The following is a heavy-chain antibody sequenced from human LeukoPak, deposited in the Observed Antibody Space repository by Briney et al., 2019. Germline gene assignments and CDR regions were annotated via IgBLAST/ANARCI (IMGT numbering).Heavy chain of an antibody. J-gene: IGHJ3*02. CDR1: GFTFSSYG. CDR2: IWYDGSNK. V-gene: IGHV3-33*01. Sequence: PGRSLRLSCAASGFTFSSYGMHWVRQAPGKGLEWVAVIWYDGSNKYYADSVKGRFTISRDNSKNTLYLQMNSLRAEDTAVYYCAIIVGGDAFDIWGQGTMVTVSS. CDR3: AIIVGGDAFDI. D-gene: IGHD2/OR15-2a*01.